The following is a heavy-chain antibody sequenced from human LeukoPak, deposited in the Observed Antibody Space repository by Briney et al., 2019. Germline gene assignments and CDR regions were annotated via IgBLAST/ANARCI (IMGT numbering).Heavy chain of an antibody. J-gene: IGHJ4*02. CDR2: ISSRSTSI. CDR1: GFTFTTYD. D-gene: IGHD3-3*01. Sequence: KTGGSLRLSCAASGFTFTTYDMNWVRQAPGKGLEWVSSISSRSTSIYYADSVKGRFTISRDNAKNSLYLQMNSLRAEDTAVHWCARDYIAYDPLDYWGQGTLVTVSS. V-gene: IGHV3-21*01. CDR3: ARDYIAYDPLDY.